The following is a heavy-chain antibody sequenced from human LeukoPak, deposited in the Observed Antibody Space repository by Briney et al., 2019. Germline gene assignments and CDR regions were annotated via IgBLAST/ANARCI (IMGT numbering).Heavy chain of an antibody. J-gene: IGHJ3*02. CDR2: IIPSFGRA. CDR1: GGIVSSYA. CDR3: ARPRSSDAFDI. V-gene: IGHV1-69*01. Sequence: GSSVKVSCKASGGIVSSYAINWVRLAPGHGLEWMGAIIPSFGRAKYAQKFQDRVSITSDESTSTAYMELSSLRSEDTAVYYCARPRSSDAFDIWGQGTMVTVSS. D-gene: IGHD6-6*01.